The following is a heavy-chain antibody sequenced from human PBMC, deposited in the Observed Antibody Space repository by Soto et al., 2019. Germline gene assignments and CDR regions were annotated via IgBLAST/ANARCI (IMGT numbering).Heavy chain of an antibody. Sequence: SETLSLSCTVSGGSINRNGCYWTWVRQHAGKGLEWIGNIYYSGSTNYNPSLKSRLTISVDTSKNQFSLKLSSVTAADTAVYYCARVFGRRAAGLYYYYYGMDVWGQGTTVTVSS. CDR3: ARVFGRRAAGLYYYYYGMDV. J-gene: IGHJ6*02. V-gene: IGHV4-31*03. CDR1: GGSINRNGCY. D-gene: IGHD6-13*01. CDR2: IYYSGST.